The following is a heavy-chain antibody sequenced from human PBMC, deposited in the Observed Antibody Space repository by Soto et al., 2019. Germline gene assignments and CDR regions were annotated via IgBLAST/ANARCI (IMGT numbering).Heavy chain of an antibody. V-gene: IGHV4-59*01. CDR3: AREGVAAPSYYYGMDV. D-gene: IGHD2-15*01. Sequence: PXETLSLTCTVSGAAIRSYQWSWIRKPPGKGLEWIGYTSYTGSTHYNPSLKSRVTISADTSKNQFSLKLSSVTTADTALYYCAREGVAAPSYYYGMDVWGQESTVTVS. CDR1: GAAIRSYQ. CDR2: TSYTGST. J-gene: IGHJ6*02.